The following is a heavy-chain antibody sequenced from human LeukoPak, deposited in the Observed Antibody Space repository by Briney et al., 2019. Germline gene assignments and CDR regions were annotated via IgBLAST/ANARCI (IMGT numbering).Heavy chain of an antibody. V-gene: IGHV5-51*01. CDR2: IYPRDSDT. D-gene: IGHD5-24*01. CDR3: ARGERATATRKAGFDY. J-gene: IGHJ4*02. CDR1: GYDFANSW. Sequence: GGSLKISCTASGYDFANSWIGWVRQMPGKGLEWMGIIYPRDSDTIYSPSFQGQVTISADKSIRTAYLQWSSLTASDTAMYYCARGERATATRKAGFDYWGQGTLATVSS.